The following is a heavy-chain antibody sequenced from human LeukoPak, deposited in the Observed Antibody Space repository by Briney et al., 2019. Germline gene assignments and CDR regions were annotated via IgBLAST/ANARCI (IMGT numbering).Heavy chain of an antibody. CDR1: GGSISSSGSF. Sequence: KTSETLSLTCTVSGGSISSSGSFWGWIRQPPGKGLEWIGSIYYSRNTYYNPSLKSRVTISADTSKNQFSLKLNAVTAADTAVYYCARQALSSSWTTGWHDPWGQGTLVIVYS. D-gene: IGHD6-13*01. CDR2: IYYSRNT. CDR3: ARQALSSSWTTGWHDP. J-gene: IGHJ5*02. V-gene: IGHV4-39*01.